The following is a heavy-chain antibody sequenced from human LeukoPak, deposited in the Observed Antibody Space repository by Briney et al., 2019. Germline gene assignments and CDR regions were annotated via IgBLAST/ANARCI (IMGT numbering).Heavy chain of an antibody. CDR3: ARGARFRSYGSGTYYTSLSLDP. J-gene: IGHJ5*02. V-gene: IGHV1-3*03. Sequence: ASVKVSCKASGYTFTSYTMHWVRQAPGQRLEWMGWINTGNGNRKYSQEFQGRLTITRDTSASTAYMELNSLRSEDMAVYYCARGARFRSYGSGTYYTSLSLDPWGQGTLVTVSS. CDR1: GYTFTSYT. CDR2: INTGNGNR. D-gene: IGHD3-10*01.